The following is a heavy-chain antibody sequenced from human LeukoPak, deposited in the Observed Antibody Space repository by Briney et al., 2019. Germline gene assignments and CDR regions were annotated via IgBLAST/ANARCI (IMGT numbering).Heavy chain of an antibody. V-gene: IGHV3-30*02. D-gene: IGHD4-17*01. Sequence: GGSLRLSCAASGFSFSSYGMHWVRQAPGKGLEWVAFVRYDGSDKYYADSVKGRFTISRDNSKNTLYMQMNSLRPEDTAVYYCGKGSYDCGRNSCPQYYYYMDVWGKGTTVTVSS. CDR1: GFSFSSYG. J-gene: IGHJ6*03. CDR2: VRYDGSDK. CDR3: GKGSYDCGRNSCPQYYYYMDV.